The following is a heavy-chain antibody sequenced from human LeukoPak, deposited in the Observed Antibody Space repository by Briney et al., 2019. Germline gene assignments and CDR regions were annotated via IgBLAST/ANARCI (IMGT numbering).Heavy chain of an antibody. CDR2: INTDGSST. Sequence: GGPLRLSCAASGFTFSSYWMHWVRQAPGKGLVWVSRINTDGSSTSYADSVKGRFTISRDNAKNTLYLQMNSLRAEDTAVYYCARDSDGDYVSRFDPWGQGTLVTVSS. CDR1: GFTFSSYW. J-gene: IGHJ5*02. V-gene: IGHV3-74*01. CDR3: ARDSDGDYVSRFDP. D-gene: IGHD4-17*01.